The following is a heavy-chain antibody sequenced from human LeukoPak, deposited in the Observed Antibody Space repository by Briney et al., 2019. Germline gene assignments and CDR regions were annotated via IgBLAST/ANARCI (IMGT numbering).Heavy chain of an antibody. V-gene: IGHV4-59*01. CDR1: GGSISSYY. D-gene: IGHD3-9*01. Sequence: SETLSLTCTVSGGSISSYYWSWIRQPPGKGLEWIGYIYYSGSTNYNPSLNSRVTISVDTSKNQFSLKLSSVTAADTAVYYCARDQRYFDWLPEPPTYKTYFYYGMDVWGQGTTVTVSS. CDR2: IYYSGST. J-gene: IGHJ6*02. CDR3: ARDQRYFDWLPEPPTYKTYFYYGMDV.